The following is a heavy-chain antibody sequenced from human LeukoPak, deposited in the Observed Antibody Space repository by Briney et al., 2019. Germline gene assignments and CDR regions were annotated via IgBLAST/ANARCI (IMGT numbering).Heavy chain of an antibody. Sequence: GGSLRLSCLASGFTFSSYWMHWVRQAPGKGLVWVSRIFGDGSSTSYADSVKGRFTISRDNAKNTLYLQMNSLRAEDTAVYYCARDIVPPGLFWDYWGQGALVTVSS. V-gene: IGHV3-74*01. CDR1: GFTFSSYW. CDR3: ARDIVPPGLFWDY. J-gene: IGHJ4*02. CDR2: IFGDGSST. D-gene: IGHD2-2*01.